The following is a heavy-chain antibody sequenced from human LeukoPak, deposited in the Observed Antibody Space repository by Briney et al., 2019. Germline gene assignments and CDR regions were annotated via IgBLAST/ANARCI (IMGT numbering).Heavy chain of an antibody. V-gene: IGHV3-23*01. CDR1: GFTFSSYA. CDR3: AKDGSYRLTTVTYNDY. Sequence: PGGSLRLSCAASGFTFSSYAMSWVRQAPGKGLEWVSAISGSGGSTYYADSVKGRFTISRDNSKNTLYLQMNSLRAEGTAVYYCAKDGSYRLTTVTYNDYWGQGTLVTVSS. J-gene: IGHJ4*02. CDR2: ISGSGGST. D-gene: IGHD4-17*01.